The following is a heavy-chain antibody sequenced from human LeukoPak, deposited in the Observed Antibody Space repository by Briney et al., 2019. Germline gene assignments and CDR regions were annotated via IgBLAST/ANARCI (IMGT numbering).Heavy chain of an antibody. Sequence: ASVKVSCKASGYTFTSYGISWVRQAPGQGLEWMGWISAYNGNTNYAQKLQGRVTMTTDTPTSTAYMELRSLRSDDTAVYYCARDRGTTGTRGYYYYYGMDVWGKGTTVTVSS. V-gene: IGHV1-18*04. CDR1: GYTFTSYG. CDR2: ISAYNGNT. D-gene: IGHD1-1*01. J-gene: IGHJ6*04. CDR3: ARDRGTTGTRGYYYYYGMDV.